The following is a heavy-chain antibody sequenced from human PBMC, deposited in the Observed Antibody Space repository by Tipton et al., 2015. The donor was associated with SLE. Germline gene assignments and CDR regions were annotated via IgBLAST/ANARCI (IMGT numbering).Heavy chain of an antibody. V-gene: IGHV3-30*02. J-gene: IGHJ2*01. Sequence: QLVQSGGGVVQPGGSLRLSCAASGFTFSSYGMHWVRQAPGKGLEWVAFIRYDGSNKYYADSVKGRFTISRDNSKNTLYLQMNSLRAEDTAVYYCAKDIVAGTPNWYFDLWGRGTLVTVSS. CDR2: IRYDGSNK. CDR1: GFTFSSYG. D-gene: IGHD6-19*01. CDR3: AKDIVAGTPNWYFDL.